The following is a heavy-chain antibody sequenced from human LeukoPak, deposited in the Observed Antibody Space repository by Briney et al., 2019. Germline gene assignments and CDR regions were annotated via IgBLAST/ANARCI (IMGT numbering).Heavy chain of an antibody. J-gene: IGHJ5*02. V-gene: IGHV4-34*01. CDR3: ARGGRSYSSGRFDP. Sequence: PSETLSLTCAVYGGSFSGYYWSWIRQPPGKGLEWIGEINHSGSTNYNPSLKSRVTISVDTSKNQFSLKLSSVTAADTTVYYCARGGRSYSSGRFDPWDQGTLVTVSS. CDR1: GGSFSGYY. D-gene: IGHD6-19*01. CDR2: INHSGST.